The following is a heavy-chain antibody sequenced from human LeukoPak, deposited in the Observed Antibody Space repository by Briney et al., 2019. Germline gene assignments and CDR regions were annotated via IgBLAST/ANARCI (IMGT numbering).Heavy chain of an antibody. CDR2: IKQDGSDN. V-gene: IGHV3-7*01. Sequence: GGSLRLSCAGFGFTFSGYWMSWVRQAPGKGPEWVANIKQDGSDNYYVDSVKGRFTISRDNAKNSLSLQMNSLRAEDTGVYYCTRNEVWGQGTLVTVSS. J-gene: IGHJ4*02. D-gene: IGHD1-1*01. CDR1: GFTFSGYW. CDR3: TRNEV.